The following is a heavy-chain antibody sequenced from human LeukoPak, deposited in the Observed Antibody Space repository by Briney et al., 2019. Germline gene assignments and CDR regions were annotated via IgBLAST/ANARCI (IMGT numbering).Heavy chain of an antibody. CDR1: GGTFSSYA. D-gene: IGHD6-19*01. V-gene: IGHV1-69*13. CDR3: ASGGSGWYWGLDI. J-gene: IGHJ3*02. CDR2: IIPILGTA. Sequence: SVKVSCKASGGTFSSYAISWVRQAPGQGLEWMGGIIPILGTASYAQKFQGRVTITADESTSTAYMELSSLRSEDRAVYYCASGGSGWYWGLDIWGQGTMVTVSS.